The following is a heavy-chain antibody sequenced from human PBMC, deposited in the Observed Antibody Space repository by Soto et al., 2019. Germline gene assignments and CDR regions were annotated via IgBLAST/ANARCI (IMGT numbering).Heavy chain of an antibody. CDR2: INHSGST. Sequence: SETLSLTCAVYCGSFSGYYWSWTRQPPGKGLEWIGEINHSGSTNYNPSLKSRVTISVDTSKNQFSLKLSSVTAADTAVYYCARTYYYDSSGYYQQTNFDYWGQGTLVTVSS. CDR3: ARTYYYDSSGYYQQTNFDY. CDR1: CGSFSGYY. V-gene: IGHV4-34*01. J-gene: IGHJ4*02. D-gene: IGHD3-22*01.